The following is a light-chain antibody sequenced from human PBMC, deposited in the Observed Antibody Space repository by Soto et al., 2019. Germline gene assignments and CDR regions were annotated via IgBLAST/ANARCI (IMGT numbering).Light chain of an antibody. V-gene: IGKV1-5*03. Sequence: DSQMTQSPSTLAASVGDRVTITCRASQSVSPWLAWYQQKPGKPPKLLIYKASILQSGVSSRFSGSGSGTDFTLTISGLQPDDFATYYCQQYDRYPVTFGGGTKVEVK. CDR2: KAS. CDR1: QSVSPW. J-gene: IGKJ4*01. CDR3: QQYDRYPVT.